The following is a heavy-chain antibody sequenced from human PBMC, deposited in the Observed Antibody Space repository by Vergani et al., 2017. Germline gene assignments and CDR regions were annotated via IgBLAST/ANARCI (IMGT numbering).Heavy chain of an antibody. D-gene: IGHD3-3*01. J-gene: IGHJ6*03. Sequence: QVQLQQLGAGLLKPSETLSLTCAVYGGSFSAYYWSWIRQPPAKGLEWIGEINHSGSTNYNPSLKSRVTISVDTSKNQFSLKLSSVTAADTAVYDCARQDPIFGVVTPLGDRDVWGKGTTVTVSS. CDR1: GGSFSAYY. CDR2: INHSGST. CDR3: ARQDPIFGVVTPLGDRDV. V-gene: IGHV4-34*01.